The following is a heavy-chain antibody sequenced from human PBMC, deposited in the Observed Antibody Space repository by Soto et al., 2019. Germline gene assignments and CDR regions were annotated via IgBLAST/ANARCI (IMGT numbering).Heavy chain of an antibody. CDR2: IYYSGST. CDR1: GGSISSGDYY. J-gene: IGHJ4*02. Sequence: SETLSLTCTVSGGSISSGDYYWSWIRQPPGKGLEWIGYIYYSGSTYYNPSPKSRVTISVDTSKNQFSLKLSSVTAADTAVYYCARGSYYYDSSGYFYFDYWGQGTLVTVSS. D-gene: IGHD3-22*01. CDR3: ARGSYYYDSSGYFYFDY. V-gene: IGHV4-30-4*01.